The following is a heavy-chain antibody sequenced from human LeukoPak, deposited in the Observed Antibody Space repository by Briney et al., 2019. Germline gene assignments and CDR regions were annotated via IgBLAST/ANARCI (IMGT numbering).Heavy chain of an antibody. CDR2: ISAYNGNT. CDR3: ARDGCSSTSCYNGPQRRYYYYGMDV. J-gene: IGHJ6*02. Sequence: ASVKVSCKASGYTFTGYGISWVRQAPGQGLEWMGWISAYNGNTNYAQKLQGRVTMTTDTSTSTAYMELRSLRSDDTAVYYCARDGCSSTSCYNGPQRRYYYYGMDVWGQGTTVTVSS. V-gene: IGHV1-18*01. D-gene: IGHD2-2*02. CDR1: GYTFTGYG.